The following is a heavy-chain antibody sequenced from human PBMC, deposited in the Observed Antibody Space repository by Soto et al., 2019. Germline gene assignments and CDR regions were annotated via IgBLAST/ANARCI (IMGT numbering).Heavy chain of an antibody. CDR2: ISYDGSNK. CDR3: AADDYSSNY. Sequence: GGSLRLSCAASGFTFSSYAMHWVRQAPGKGLEWVAVISYDGSNKYYADSVKGRFTISRDNSKSTLYLQMNSLRAEDTAVYYCAADDYSSNYWGQGTLVTVSS. J-gene: IGHJ4*02. V-gene: IGHV3-30-3*01. CDR1: GFTFSSYA. D-gene: IGHD4-4*01.